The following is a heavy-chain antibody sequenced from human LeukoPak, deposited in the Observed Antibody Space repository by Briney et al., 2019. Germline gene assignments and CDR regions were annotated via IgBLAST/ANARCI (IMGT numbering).Heavy chain of an antibody. J-gene: IGHJ4*02. D-gene: IGHD3-10*01. CDR3: AKEPDGSGSHYSHFDY. CDR2: ISGGGGRT. V-gene: IGHV3-23*01. CDR1: GFTFSSYA. Sequence: PWGSLRLSCAASGFTFSSYAMSWVRQAPEKGREGGSAISGGGGRTYHKDSVKGRFTISRDNSKNTLYLQMNSLIVEDTAVYYCAKEPDGSGSHYSHFDYWGRGTLVTVSS.